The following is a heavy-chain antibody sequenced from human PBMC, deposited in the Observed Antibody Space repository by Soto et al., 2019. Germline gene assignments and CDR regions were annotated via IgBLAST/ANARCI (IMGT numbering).Heavy chain of an antibody. D-gene: IGHD1-26*01. V-gene: IGHV1-18*01. CDR3: TRDLIVGATPPYYFDY. J-gene: IGHJ4*02. CDR2: ISAYNGNT. Sequence: QVQLVQSGAEVKKPGASVKVSCKASGYTFTSYGISWVRQAPGQGLEWMGWISAYNGNTNHAQKLQGKVTMTTDTTTSTAYMGLRSLRSDDTAVYYCTRDLIVGATPPYYFDYWGQGTLVTVSS. CDR1: GYTFTSYG.